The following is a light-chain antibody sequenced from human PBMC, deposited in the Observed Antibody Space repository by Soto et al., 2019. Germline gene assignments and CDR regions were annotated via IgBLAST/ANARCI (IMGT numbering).Light chain of an antibody. J-gene: IGKJ1*01. V-gene: IGKV3-20*01. CDR3: QQYGSSPLWT. CDR1: QSVSSSY. CDR2: GAS. Sequence: IALTQSPGTLSLSPGERATLSCRASQSVSSSYLAWYQHKPGQAPRLLIYGASSRATGIPDRFSGSGSGTDFTLTISRLEPEDFAVYYCQQYGSSPLWTFGQGTKVEIK.